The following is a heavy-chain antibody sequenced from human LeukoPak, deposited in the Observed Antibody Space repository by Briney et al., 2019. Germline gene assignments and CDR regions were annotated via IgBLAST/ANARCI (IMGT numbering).Heavy chain of an antibody. CDR2: ISSSSSTI. CDR1: GFTFSSYS. J-gene: IGHJ5*02. V-gene: IGHV3-48*02. D-gene: IGHD6-13*01. Sequence: PGGSLRLSCAASGFTFSSYSMNWVRQAPGKGLEWVSYISSSSSTIYYADSVKGRFTISRDNAKNSLYLQMNSLRDEDTAMYYCAGSLQLWYSSSWYWFDPWGQGTLVTVSS. CDR3: AGSLQLWYSSSWYWFDP.